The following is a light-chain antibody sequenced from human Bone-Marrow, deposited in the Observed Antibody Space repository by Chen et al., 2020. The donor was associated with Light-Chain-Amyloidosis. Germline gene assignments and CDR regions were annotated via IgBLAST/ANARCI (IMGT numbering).Light chain of an antibody. CDR1: SSDVGGDNH. Sequence: QSALTQPASVSGSPGQSITISCTGTSSDVGGDNHVSWYQQHPDKAPKLMISEVTNRPSWVPDRFSSTKSDNTASLTISGLQTEDEADYFCSSYTITNTLVFGSATRVTVL. CDR3: SSYTITNTLV. J-gene: IGLJ1*01. V-gene: IGLV2-14*01. CDR2: EVT.